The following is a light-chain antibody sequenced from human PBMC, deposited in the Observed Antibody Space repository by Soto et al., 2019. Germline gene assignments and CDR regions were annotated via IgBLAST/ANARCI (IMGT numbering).Light chain of an antibody. J-gene: IGKJ2*01. CDR1: QSVSSY. CDR2: DAS. Sequence: EIVLTQSPATLSLSPGERATLSCRASQSVSSYLAWYQQKPGQAPRLLIYDASNRATGIPARFSGSGSGTDFTLPISSLEAEDFAVYYCQQRRNWPKYTFGQGTKLEIK. V-gene: IGKV3-11*01. CDR3: QQRRNWPKYT.